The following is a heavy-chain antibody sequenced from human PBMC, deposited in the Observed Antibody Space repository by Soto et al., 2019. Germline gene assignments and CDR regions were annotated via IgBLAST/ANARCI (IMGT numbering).Heavy chain of an antibody. Sequence: ASVKVSCKTSGYTFAAYYIHWIRQAPGQGLEWMGWINPTSGGTVYAQNFQDRVTMTRDTSISTAYMALRRLNSDDTAVYYCARDTDYGDYWGYFFDSWVQGTPVTVSA. V-gene: IGHV1-2*02. CDR3: ARDTDYGDYWGYFFDS. CDR1: GYTFAAYY. CDR2: INPTSGGT. J-gene: IGHJ4*02. D-gene: IGHD4-17*01.